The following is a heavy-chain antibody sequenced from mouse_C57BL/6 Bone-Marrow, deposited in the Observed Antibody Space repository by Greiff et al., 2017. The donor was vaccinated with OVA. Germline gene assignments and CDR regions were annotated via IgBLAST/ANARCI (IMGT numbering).Heavy chain of an antibody. J-gene: IGHJ1*03. D-gene: IGHD1-1*01. Sequence: EVKLEESGPVLVKPGPSVKISCKASGFTFTDYYMPWVKQSHGKSLEWIGLVYPYNGGTSYNQKFKGKATLTVDTSSSTAYMELNSLTSEDSAVYYCARTLDYYGSSYWYFDVWGTGTTVTVSS. CDR1: GFTFTDYY. V-gene: IGHV1-36*01. CDR2: VYPYNGGT. CDR3: ARTLDYYGSSYWYFDV.